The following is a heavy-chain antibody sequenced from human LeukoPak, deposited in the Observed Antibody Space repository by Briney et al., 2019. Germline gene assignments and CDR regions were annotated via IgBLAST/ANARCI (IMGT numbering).Heavy chain of an antibody. Sequence: SGPTLVNPTQTFTLTCTFSGFSLSTSAVGVGWIRQPPGKALEWLALIYWDDDKRYSPSLKSRLTITKDTSKNRVVLAMSNMDPVDTATYYCAHRNPQSMAYYFDYWGQGTLVTVSS. D-gene: IGHD2/OR15-2a*01. CDR3: AHRNPQSMAYYFDY. V-gene: IGHV2-5*02. CDR1: GFSLSTSAVG. CDR2: IYWDDDK. J-gene: IGHJ4*02.